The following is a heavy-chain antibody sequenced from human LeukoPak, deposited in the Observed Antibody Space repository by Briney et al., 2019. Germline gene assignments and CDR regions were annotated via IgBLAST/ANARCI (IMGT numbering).Heavy chain of an antibody. CDR3: AGQRTDYDPPEY. CDR1: GFTFSSYS. CDR2: ISSSSSYI. Sequence: GGSLRLSCAASGFTFSSYSMNWVRQAPGKGLEWVSSISSSSSYIYYADSVKGRFAISRDNAKNSLYLQMNSLRAEDTAVYYCAGQRTDYDPPEYWGQGTLVTVSS. J-gene: IGHJ4*02. V-gene: IGHV3-21*01. D-gene: IGHD4-17*01.